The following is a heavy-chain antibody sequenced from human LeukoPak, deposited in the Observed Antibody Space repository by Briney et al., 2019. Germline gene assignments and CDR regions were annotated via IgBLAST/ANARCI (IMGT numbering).Heavy chain of an antibody. CDR3: APDEGGDYVGLDY. CDR1: GFTFSNYG. D-gene: IGHD4-17*01. CDR2: ISYDGSNK. V-gene: IGHV3-30*03. Sequence: GGSLRLSCAASGFTFSNYGIHWVRQAPGKGLEWLALISYDGSNKYYADSVKGRFTISRDNSKNTLYLQMISLQTEDTAVYYCAPDEGGDYVGLDYWGQGTLVTVSS. J-gene: IGHJ4*02.